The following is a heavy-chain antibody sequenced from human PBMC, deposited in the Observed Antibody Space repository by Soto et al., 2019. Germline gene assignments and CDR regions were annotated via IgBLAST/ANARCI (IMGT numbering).Heavy chain of an antibody. D-gene: IGHD5-12*01. V-gene: IGHV1-8*01. CDR3: ATEREWLRPIYYYYGMDV. J-gene: IGHJ6*02. Sequence: ASVKVSCKASGYTFTSYYINWVRQATGQGLEWMGWMNPNSSNTGYAQKFQGRVIMTRNTSISTAYMELSSLRSEDTAVYYCATEREWLRPIYYYYGMDVWGQGTTVTVSS. CDR1: GYTFTSYY. CDR2: MNPNSSNT.